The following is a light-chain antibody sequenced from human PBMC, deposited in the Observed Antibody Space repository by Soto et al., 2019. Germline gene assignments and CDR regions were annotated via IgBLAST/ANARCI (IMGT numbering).Light chain of an antibody. V-gene: IGLV2-14*01. CDR3: SSYTSSSTPYV. Sequence: QSALTQPASVSGSPGQSITISCTGTSSDVGGYNYVAWYQQHPGKAPKLIIYDVTNRPSGVSNRFSGSKSGNTASPTISGLQADDEADYHCSSYTSSSTPYVFGTGTKVTVL. J-gene: IGLJ1*01. CDR1: SSDVGGYNY. CDR2: DVT.